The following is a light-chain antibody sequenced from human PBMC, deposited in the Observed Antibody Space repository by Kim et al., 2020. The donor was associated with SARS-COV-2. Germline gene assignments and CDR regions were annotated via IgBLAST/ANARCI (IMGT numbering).Light chain of an antibody. CDR1: QSVSSN. J-gene: IGKJ1*01. CDR2: GAS. Sequence: GSPGERATPSCRASQSVSSNLAWYQQKPGQAPRPLSNGASTRATGIPASLSGSGSGTELTLTISGLRSEDFAVYYGQKYNNWPRTRGQETKVEIK. V-gene: IGKV3-15*01. CDR3: QKYNNWPRT.